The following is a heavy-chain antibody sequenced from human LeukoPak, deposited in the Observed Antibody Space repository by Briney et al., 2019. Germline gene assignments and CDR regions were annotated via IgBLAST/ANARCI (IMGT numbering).Heavy chain of an antibody. Sequence: SETLSLTCTVSGGSISSYYWSWIRQPPGKGLEWLGYIYYSGSTNYNPSLKSRVTISVDTSKNQFSLKLSSVTAADTAVYYCASGTVQLEAGGWFDPWGQGTLVTVSS. D-gene: IGHD1-1*01. V-gene: IGHV4-59*01. J-gene: IGHJ5*02. CDR1: GGSISSYY. CDR3: ASGTVQLEAGGWFDP. CDR2: IYYSGST.